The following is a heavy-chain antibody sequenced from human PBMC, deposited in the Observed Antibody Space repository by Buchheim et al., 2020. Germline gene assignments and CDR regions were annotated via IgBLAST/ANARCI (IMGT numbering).Heavy chain of an antibody. CDR1: GYSFTSYW. D-gene: IGHD3-3*01. CDR2: IDPSDSYT. Sequence: EVQLVQSGAEVKKPGESLRISCKGSGYSFTSYWISWVRQMPGKGLEWMGRIDPSDSYTNYSPSFQGHVTISADKSISTAYLQWSSLKASDTAMYHCARHWGYYDFWSGYYMLDWFDPWGQGTL. J-gene: IGHJ5*02. CDR3: ARHWGYYDFWSGYYMLDWFDP. V-gene: IGHV5-10-1*03.